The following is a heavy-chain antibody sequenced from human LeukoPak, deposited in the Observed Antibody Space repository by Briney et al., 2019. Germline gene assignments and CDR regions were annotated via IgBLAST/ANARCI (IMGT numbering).Heavy chain of an antibody. CDR2: IGIGDDT. D-gene: IGHD5/OR15-5a*01. CDR1: GFTFRDYD. Sequence: GGSLRLSCAASGFTFRDYDMRWVRQVPGRGLEWVPAIGIGDDTHYPDSVKGRFTISRENAKNSLYLQMNTLRDGDTAVYYCIRGGIRVSGIDAFDIWGQGTMVTVSS. J-gene: IGHJ3*02. V-gene: IGHV3-13*01. CDR3: IRGGIRVSGIDAFDI.